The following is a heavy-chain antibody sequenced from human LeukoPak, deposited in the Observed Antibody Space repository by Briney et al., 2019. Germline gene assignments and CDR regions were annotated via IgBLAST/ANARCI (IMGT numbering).Heavy chain of an antibody. J-gene: IGHJ4*02. V-gene: IGHV4-39*07. CDR3: ARATVVTPFDY. D-gene: IGHD4-23*01. Sequence: PSETLSLTCTVSGASISGGSYYWGWIRQPPEKGLEWIGSIYYSGSTYYNPSLKSRVTISVDTSKTQFSLNLSTVTAADTAVYYCARATVVTPFDYWGQGTLVTVSS. CDR2: IYYSGST. CDR1: GASISGGSYY.